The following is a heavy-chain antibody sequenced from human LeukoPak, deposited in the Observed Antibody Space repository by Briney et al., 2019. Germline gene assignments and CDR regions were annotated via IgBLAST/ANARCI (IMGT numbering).Heavy chain of an antibody. V-gene: IGHV3-23*01. J-gene: IGHJ4*02. CDR3: AKSSYYYDSSGYLGY. CDR2: ISGSGGST. CDR1: GFTFSIYA. Sequence: GGSLRLSCAASGFTFSIYAMSWVRQAPGKGLEWVSAISGSGGSTYYADSVKGRFTISRDNSKNTLYLQMNSLRAEDTAVYYCAKSSYYYDSSGYLGYWGKGTLVTVSS. D-gene: IGHD3-22*01.